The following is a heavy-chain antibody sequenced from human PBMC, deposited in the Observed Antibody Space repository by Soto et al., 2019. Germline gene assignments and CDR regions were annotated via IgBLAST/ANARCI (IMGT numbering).Heavy chain of an antibody. Sequence: QVHLVESGGGVVQPGRSLRLSCAASGFMFSSHGMHWIRQAPGKGLEWVAVIWYDGSNKYYADSVKGRFTISRDNSKNTLYLQMNSVRVEDTAVDYWGPDTLDYWGEGTLVTVSS. J-gene: IGHJ4*02. CDR2: IWYDGSNK. V-gene: IGHV3-33*01. CDR1: GFMFSSHG. CDR3: GPDTLDY.